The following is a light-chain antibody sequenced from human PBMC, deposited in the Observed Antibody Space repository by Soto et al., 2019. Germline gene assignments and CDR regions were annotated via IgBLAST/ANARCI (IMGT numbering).Light chain of an antibody. J-gene: IGKJ2*01. CDR2: KAS. V-gene: IGKV1-5*03. Sequence: DIQMTQSPSTLSASVGDRVTITCRTSQSVSTWLAWYQQKTGTDPKLLIYKASTLESGVPSRFSGSRSGTEFTLTVSSLQPDDFATYYCQQYNDSFPYTFGQGNKLEIK. CDR3: QQYNDSFPYT. CDR1: QSVSTW.